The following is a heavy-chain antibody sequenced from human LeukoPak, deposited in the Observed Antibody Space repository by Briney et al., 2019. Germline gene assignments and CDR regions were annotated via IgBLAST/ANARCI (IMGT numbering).Heavy chain of an antibody. D-gene: IGHD6-19*01. Sequence: PSETLSLTCAVSGYSISSGYYWGWIRQPPGNGLEWIGSIYHSGSTYYNPSLKSRVTISVDTSKNQFSLKLSSVTAADTAVYYCARLHEGGWYFGYWGQGTLVTVSS. CDR1: GYSISSGYY. CDR2: IYHSGST. V-gene: IGHV4-38-2*01. CDR3: ARLHEGGWYFGY. J-gene: IGHJ4*02.